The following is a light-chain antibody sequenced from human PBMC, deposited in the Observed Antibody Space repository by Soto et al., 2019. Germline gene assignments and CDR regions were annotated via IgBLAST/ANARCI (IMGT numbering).Light chain of an antibody. V-gene: IGKV3-15*01. Sequence: EIVMTQSPATLSVSPGERATLSCRASQSVSSNLAWYQQKPGQAPRLLIYGASTRATGIPARFSGSGSGTEFTLTISSLQSEDFAVYYCKQYNNWPQDTFGQGTKLEIK. CDR3: KQYNNWPQDT. J-gene: IGKJ2*01. CDR1: QSVSSN. CDR2: GAS.